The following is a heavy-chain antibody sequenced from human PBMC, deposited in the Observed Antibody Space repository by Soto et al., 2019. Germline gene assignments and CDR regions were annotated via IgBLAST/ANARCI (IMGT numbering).Heavy chain of an antibody. CDR3: AKGRNSYGYLFCY. CDR2: ISGSGGST. D-gene: IGHD5-18*01. CDR1: GFTFSSYA. J-gene: IGHJ4*02. Sequence: GGSLRLSCAASGFTFSSYAMSRVRQAPGKGLEWVSAISGSGGSTYYADSVKGRFTISRDNSKNTLYLQMNSLRAEDTAVYYCAKGRNSYGYLFCYWGQGTLVTVSS. V-gene: IGHV3-23*01.